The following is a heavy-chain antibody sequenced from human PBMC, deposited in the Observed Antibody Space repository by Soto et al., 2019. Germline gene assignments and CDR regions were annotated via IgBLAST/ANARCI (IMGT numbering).Heavy chain of an antibody. J-gene: IGHJ5*02. CDR2: IIPIFGTE. V-gene: IGHV1-69*01. CDR1: GGTFSSYA. Sequence: QVQLVQSGAEVKKPGSSVKVSCKASGGTFSSYAISWVRQAPGQGLEWMGGIIPIFGTENYAQKFQGRVTITADESTSRAYMELSSLRSEDTAVYYCARDNIVVVPAAITHNWFDPWGQGTLVTVSS. D-gene: IGHD2-2*01. CDR3: ARDNIVVVPAAITHNWFDP.